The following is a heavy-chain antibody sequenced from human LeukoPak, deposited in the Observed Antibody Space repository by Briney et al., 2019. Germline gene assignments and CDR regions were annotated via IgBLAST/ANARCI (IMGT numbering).Heavy chain of an antibody. CDR1: RFTFSTYV. D-gene: IGHD2-15*01. J-gene: IGHJ4*02. Sequence: PGGSLRLSCAASRFTFSTYVMSWVRQAPGKGLGCVSAINGGGGNTYYADSVKGRFTISRDNSKNMVYLQMNSLRADDTAVYYCAKSVVVITFRFDDWGQGALVTVSS. CDR3: AKSVVVITFRFDD. V-gene: IGHV3-23*01. CDR2: INGGGGNT.